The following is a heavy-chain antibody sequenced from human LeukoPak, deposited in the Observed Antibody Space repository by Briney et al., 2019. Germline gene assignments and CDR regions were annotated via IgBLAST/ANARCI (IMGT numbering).Heavy chain of an antibody. Sequence: GESLQISCKGSGSTFTNYWINWVRQMPGKGLEWMGRIDPSDSYTNNNPSFEGHVTLSADKSIGTAYLQWSSLQASDTAMYYCARLQFDLRGFDFWGQGTMVTVSS. V-gene: IGHV5-10-1*01. J-gene: IGHJ3*01. CDR3: ARLQFDLRGFDF. CDR1: GSTFTNYW. CDR2: IDPSDSYT. D-gene: IGHD3-16*01.